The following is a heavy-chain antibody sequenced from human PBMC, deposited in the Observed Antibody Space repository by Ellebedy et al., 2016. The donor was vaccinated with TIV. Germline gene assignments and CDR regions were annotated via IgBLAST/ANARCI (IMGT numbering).Heavy chain of an antibody. V-gene: IGHV3-33*01. Sequence: GESLKISCAASGFTFSSYGMHWVRQAPGEGLEWVAVIRSNERSIQYAEFVMGRFTISRDNSKNTLYLQMSSLRAEDTAVYYCARDRGYSYGSRYFDFWGQGALVTVSS. CDR3: ARDRGYSYGSRYFDF. D-gene: IGHD5-18*01. CDR2: IRSNERSI. CDR1: GFTFSSYG. J-gene: IGHJ4*02.